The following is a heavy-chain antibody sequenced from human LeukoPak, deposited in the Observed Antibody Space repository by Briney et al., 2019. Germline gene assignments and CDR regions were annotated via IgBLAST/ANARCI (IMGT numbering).Heavy chain of an antibody. Sequence: PGGSLRLSCAASGFTFSNYNMNWVRHAPGKGLEWVSSITSSSNYMFYADSVKGRFTISRDNAKYSLYLQMDSLRAEDTAVYYCARDKRTGDSYFDSWGQGTLVTVSS. CDR1: GFTFSNYN. J-gene: IGHJ4*02. V-gene: IGHV3-21*01. CDR2: ITSSSNYM. CDR3: ARDKRTGDSYFDS. D-gene: IGHD7-27*01.